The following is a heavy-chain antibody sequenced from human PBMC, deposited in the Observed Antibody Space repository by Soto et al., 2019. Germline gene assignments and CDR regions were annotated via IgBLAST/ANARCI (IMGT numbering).Heavy chain of an antibody. D-gene: IGHD3-10*01. J-gene: IGHJ4*02. CDR1: GGSISRGDYY. Sequence: PSETLSLTCTVSGGSISRGDYYWSWIRQPPGKGLEWIGYIYYSGSTYYNPSLKSRVTISVDTSKNQFSLKLSSVTAADTAVYYCARVGGFGATTIDSWGQGTLVTVSS. CDR2: IYYSGST. CDR3: ARVGGFGATTIDS. V-gene: IGHV4-30-4*01.